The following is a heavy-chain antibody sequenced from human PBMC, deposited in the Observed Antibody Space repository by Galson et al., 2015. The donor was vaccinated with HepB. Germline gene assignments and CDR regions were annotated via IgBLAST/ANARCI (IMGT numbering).Heavy chain of an antibody. J-gene: IGHJ6*02. CDR3: AREGGRNCSSTSCYSTPVRRIYYYYYYGMDV. Sequence: SVKVSCKASGYTFTSYGISWVRQAPGQGLEWMGWISAYNGNTNYAQKLQGRVTMTTDTSTSTAYMELRSLRSDDTAVYYCAREGGRNCSSTSCYSTPVRRIYYYYYYGMDVWGQGTTVTVSS. CDR1: GYTFTSYG. D-gene: IGHD2-2*01. V-gene: IGHV1-18*01. CDR2: ISAYNGNT.